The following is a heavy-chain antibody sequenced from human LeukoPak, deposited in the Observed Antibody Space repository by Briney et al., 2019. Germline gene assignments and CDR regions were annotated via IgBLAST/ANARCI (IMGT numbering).Heavy chain of an antibody. CDR1: GYSISSGYY. CDR3: ARDSSVDTAVLFDY. V-gene: IGHV4-38-2*02. D-gene: IGHD5-18*01. J-gene: IGHJ4*02. CDR2: IYHSGST. Sequence: PSETLSLTCTVSGYSISSGYYWGWIRQPPGKGLEWIGSIYHSGSTYYNPSLKSRVTISVDTSKNQFSLKLSSVTAADTAVYYCARDSSVDTAVLFDYWGQGTLVTVSS.